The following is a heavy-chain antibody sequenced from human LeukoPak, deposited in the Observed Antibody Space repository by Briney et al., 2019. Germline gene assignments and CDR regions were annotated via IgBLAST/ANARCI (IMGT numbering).Heavy chain of an antibody. V-gene: IGHV3-30*04. CDR3: ARDGSPNWFGIDDWFDP. D-gene: IGHD3-10*01. J-gene: IGHJ5*02. CDR1: GFTFSSYA. CDR2: ISYDESNK. Sequence: PGRSLRLSCAASGFTFSSYAMHWVRQAPGKGLEWVAVISYDESNKYYADSVKGRFTISRDNSKNTLYLQMNSLRAEDTAVYYCARDGSPNWFGIDDWFDPWGQGTLVTVSS.